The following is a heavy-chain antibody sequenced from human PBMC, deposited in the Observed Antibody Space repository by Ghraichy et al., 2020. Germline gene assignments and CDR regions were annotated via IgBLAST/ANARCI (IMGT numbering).Heavy chain of an antibody. Sequence: TLSLTCTVSGGSISSGGYYWSWIRQHPGKGLEWIGYIYYSGSTYYNPSLKSRVTISVDTSKNQFSLKLSSVTAADTAVYYCARVPATAGGWYFDLWGRGTLVTVSS. V-gene: IGHV4-31*03. CDR2: IYYSGST. CDR3: ARVPATAGGWYFDL. D-gene: IGHD6-13*01. CDR1: GGSISSGGYY. J-gene: IGHJ2*01.